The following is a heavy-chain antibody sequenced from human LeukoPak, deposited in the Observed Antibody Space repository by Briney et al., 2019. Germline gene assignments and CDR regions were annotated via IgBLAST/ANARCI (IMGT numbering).Heavy chain of an antibody. CDR3: ASEPYSSSAKAEYFQH. CDR1: GLSFSDSW. V-gene: IGHV3-74*01. CDR2: INSDGSTT. Sequence: GGSLRLSCAVSGLSFSDSWMHWFRQAPGKGLEWVSRINSDGSTTIYADIVKGRFTISRDNSKNTLYLQMNSLRAEDTAVYYCASEPYSSSAKAEYFQHWGQGTLVTVSS. D-gene: IGHD6-13*01. J-gene: IGHJ1*01.